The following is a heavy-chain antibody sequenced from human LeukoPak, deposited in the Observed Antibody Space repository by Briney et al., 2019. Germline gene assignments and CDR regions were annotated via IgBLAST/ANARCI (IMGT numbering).Heavy chain of an antibody. CDR3: ARDSEWFGELEFDY. D-gene: IGHD3-10*01. J-gene: IGHJ4*02. CDR1: GGSISSGSYY. V-gene: IGHV4-39*07. CDR2: IYHSGST. Sequence: SQTLSLTCTVSGGSISSGSYYWGWIRQPPGKGLEWIGSIYHSGSTYYNPSLKSRVSISVDTSKNQFSLKLSSVTAADTAVYYCARDSEWFGELEFDYWGQGTLVTVSS.